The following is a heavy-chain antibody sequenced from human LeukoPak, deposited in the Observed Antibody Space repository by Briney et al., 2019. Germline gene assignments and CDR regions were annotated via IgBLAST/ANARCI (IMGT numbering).Heavy chain of an antibody. Sequence: ASVKVSCKASGYTFTGYYMHWVRQAPGQGLEWMGWINPNSGGTNYAQKFQGRVTMTRDTSISTAYMELSRLRSDDTAVYYCARDLRYSSGWSASGMDVWGQGTPVTVSS. J-gene: IGHJ6*02. CDR2: INPNSGGT. CDR1: GYTFTGYY. CDR3: ARDLRYSSGWSASGMDV. D-gene: IGHD6-19*01. V-gene: IGHV1-2*02.